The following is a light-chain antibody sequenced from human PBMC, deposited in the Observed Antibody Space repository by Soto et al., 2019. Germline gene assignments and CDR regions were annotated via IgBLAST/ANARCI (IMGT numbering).Light chain of an antibody. CDR3: CSYAGSSTFYV. J-gene: IGLJ1*01. Sequence: QSVLTQPASVSGSPGQSITISCTGTSSDVGSYNLVSWYQQHPGKAPKLMIYEVSKRHSGVSNRFSGSKSGNTASLTISGLQAEDEADYYCCSYAGSSTFYVFGTGT. V-gene: IGLV2-23*02. CDR2: EVS. CDR1: SSDVGSYNL.